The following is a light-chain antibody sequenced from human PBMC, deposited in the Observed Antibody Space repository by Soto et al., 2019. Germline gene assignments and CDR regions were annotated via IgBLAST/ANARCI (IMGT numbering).Light chain of an antibody. CDR3: AGWDDSLNGVV. V-gene: IGLV1-44*01. Sequence: QSVLTQPPSASGTPGQRVTISCSGSSSNIRTNTVNWYQQLPGTAPKLLIYNNNQRASGVPDRFSGSKSGTSAALAISGLQSEDEADYYCAGWDDSLNGVVFGGGTQLTVL. CDR1: SSNIRTNT. J-gene: IGLJ2*01. CDR2: NNN.